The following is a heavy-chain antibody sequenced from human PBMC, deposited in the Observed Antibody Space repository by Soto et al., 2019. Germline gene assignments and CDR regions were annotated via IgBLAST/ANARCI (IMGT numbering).Heavy chain of an antibody. CDR2: INHSGGT. D-gene: IGHD1-26*01. CDR3: ARAPYQPYLTWVTHRHFDY. V-gene: IGHV4-34*01. Sequence: QVQLQQWGAGLLKPSETLSLTCAVYGGSFSGYYWSWIRQSPGKGLEWIGEINHSGGTNYNPPLKSRVTISVDASKNQFSLRLSSVTAADTAVYYCARAPYQPYLTWVTHRHFDYWGQGTLVTVSS. J-gene: IGHJ4*02. CDR1: GGSFSGYY.